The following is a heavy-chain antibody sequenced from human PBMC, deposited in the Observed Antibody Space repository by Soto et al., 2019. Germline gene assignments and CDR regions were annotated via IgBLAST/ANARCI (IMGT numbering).Heavy chain of an antibody. CDR2: IDAGNGNT. CDR3: ASLLHCSGSNCYGNWFDP. D-gene: IGHD2-2*01. J-gene: IGHJ5*02. Sequence: ASVTGSCKASGSTFTRNAIHWVRQAPGQRLEWIGKIDAGNGNTKYSQKFQGRVTITRDTSASAVYMELSTLESEDTAIYYCASLLHCSGSNCYGNWFDPWGQGTLVTVSS. V-gene: IGHV1-3*01. CDR1: GSTFTRNA.